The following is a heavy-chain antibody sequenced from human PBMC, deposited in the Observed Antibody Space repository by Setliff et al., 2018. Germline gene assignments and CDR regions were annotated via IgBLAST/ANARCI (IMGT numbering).Heavy chain of an antibody. CDR1: GFTFSNYW. CDR2: IYSDGNTT. CDR3: ATSGSYHGPLI. Sequence: GGSLRLSCAASGFTFSNYWMHWVRQAPGKGLVWVSRIYSDGNTTNYADSVKGRFTISRDNAKNTLYLQMSSLGAEDTAVYYCATSGSYHGPLIWGQGALVTVSS. V-gene: IGHV3-74*01. J-gene: IGHJ4*02. D-gene: IGHD1-26*01.